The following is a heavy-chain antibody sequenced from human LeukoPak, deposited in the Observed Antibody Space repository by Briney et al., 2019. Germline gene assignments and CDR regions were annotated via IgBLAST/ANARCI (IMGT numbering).Heavy chain of an antibody. CDR2: TSSSGSTI. Sequence: GGSLTLSCAASTFTFSDYYMSWIRQAPGKGLEWGSYTSSSGSTIYYADPGKGRFTISRDNAKTSLYLQMNSLRAEDTAVYYCARATWNRRAFDIWGQGTMVTVSS. CDR3: ARATWNRRAFDI. CDR1: TFTFSDYY. J-gene: IGHJ3*02. D-gene: IGHD1-1*01. V-gene: IGHV3-11*04.